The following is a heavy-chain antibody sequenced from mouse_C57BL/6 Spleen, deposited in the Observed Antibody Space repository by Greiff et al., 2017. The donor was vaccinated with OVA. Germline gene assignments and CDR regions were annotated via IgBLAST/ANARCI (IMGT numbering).Heavy chain of an antibody. J-gene: IGHJ1*03. D-gene: IGHD1-1*01. Sequence: EVKLVESGEGLVKPGGSLKLSCAASGFTFSSYAMSWVRQTPEKRLEWVAYISSGGDYLYYADTVKGRFTISRDNARNTLYLQMSSLKSEDTAMYYCTRDHRNYYGSSYFWYFDVWGTGTTVTVSS. V-gene: IGHV5-9-1*02. CDR1: GFTFSSYA. CDR3: TRDHRNYYGSSYFWYFDV. CDR2: ISSGGDYL.